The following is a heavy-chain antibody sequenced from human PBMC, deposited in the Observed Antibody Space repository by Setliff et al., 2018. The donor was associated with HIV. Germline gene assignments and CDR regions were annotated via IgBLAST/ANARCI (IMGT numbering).Heavy chain of an antibody. J-gene: IGHJ4*02. D-gene: IGHD5-12*01. CDR2: INHRGST. CDR3: ATLKMATIYRDFDY. V-gene: IGHV4-34*01. CDR1: SGSFSGYY. Sequence: SETLSLTCAVYSGSFSGYYWSWIRQPPGKGLEWIGEINHRGSTNCNPSLKSRVSISVDTSKNQFSLKLSSVTAADTAVYYCATLKMATIYRDFDYWGQGTQVTVSS.